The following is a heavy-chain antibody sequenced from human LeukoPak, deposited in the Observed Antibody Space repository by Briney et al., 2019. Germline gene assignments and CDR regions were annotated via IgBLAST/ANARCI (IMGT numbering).Heavy chain of an antibody. CDR3: ARLVNWSGYYTGPFDY. J-gene: IGHJ4*02. Sequence: GASVKVSCKASGYTFTSYGVSWVRQAPGQGLEWMGWISAYNGNTNYAQKLQGRVTMTTDTSTSTAYMELRSLRSDDTAVYYCARLVNWSGYYTGPFDYWGQGTLVTVSS. CDR2: ISAYNGNT. V-gene: IGHV1-18*01. CDR1: GYTFTSYG. D-gene: IGHD3-3*01.